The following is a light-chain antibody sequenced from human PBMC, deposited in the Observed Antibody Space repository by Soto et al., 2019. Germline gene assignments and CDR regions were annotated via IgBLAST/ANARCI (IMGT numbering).Light chain of an antibody. CDR1: QSVSSY. J-gene: IGKJ1*01. V-gene: IGKV3-11*01. CDR2: DAS. CDR3: QQRSNWPGT. Sequence: EIVLTQSPATLSLSPGERATLSCRASQSVSSYLAWYQQKPGQAPRLLIYDASSRATGIPARFSGNGSGTDFTPTISSLEPEDFAVYYCQQRSNWPGTFGQGTKVEIK.